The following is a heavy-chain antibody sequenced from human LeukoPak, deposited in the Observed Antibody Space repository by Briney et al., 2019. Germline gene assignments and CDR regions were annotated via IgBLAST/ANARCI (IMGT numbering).Heavy chain of an antibody. CDR1: GDSVSSNSVA. CDR2: TYYRSKWYY. V-gene: IGHV6-1*01. D-gene: IGHD5-18*01. J-gene: IGHJ6*02. Sequence: SQTLSLTCAISGDSVSSNSVAWIWIRQSPSRGPEWLGRTYYRSKWYYDYAISVKSRMTINVDTSKNQFSLQLKSVTPADTAVYYCASELLSGYSYGYGYYYGMDVWGQGTTVTVSS. CDR3: ASELLSGYSYGYGYYYGMDV.